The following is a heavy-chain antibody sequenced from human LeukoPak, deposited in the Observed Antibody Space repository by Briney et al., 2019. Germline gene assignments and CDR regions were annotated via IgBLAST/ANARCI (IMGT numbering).Heavy chain of an antibody. CDR1: GFTFSSYG. D-gene: IGHD3-22*01. CDR2: ISSSSGSTI. V-gene: IGHV3-48*04. J-gene: IGHJ5*02. CDR3: ARDLGQYYDTSDNWFDP. Sequence: GGSLRLSCAASGFTFSSYGMNWVRQAPGKGLEWVSYISSSSGSTIYYADSVKGRFTISRDNAKNSLYLQMNSLRAEDTAVYYCARDLGQYYDTSDNWFDPWGQGTLVTVSS.